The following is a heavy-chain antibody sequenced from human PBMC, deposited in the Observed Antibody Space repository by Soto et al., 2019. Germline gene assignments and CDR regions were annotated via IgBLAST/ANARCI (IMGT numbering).Heavy chain of an antibody. CDR1: GYTFSTYG. V-gene: IGHV1-3*01. Sequence: GASVKVSCKASGYTFSTYGMHWVRQAPGQSLAWMGWLNGGTGQTRYSQRFQGRVTMTTDTSTSTAYMELRSLRSDDTAVYYCARDDGGATPFDYWGQGTLVTVSS. D-gene: IGHD1-26*01. CDR3: ARDDGGATPFDY. J-gene: IGHJ4*02. CDR2: LNGGTGQT.